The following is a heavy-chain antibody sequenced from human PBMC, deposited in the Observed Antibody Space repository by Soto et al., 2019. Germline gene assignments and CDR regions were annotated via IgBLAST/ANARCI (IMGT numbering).Heavy chain of an antibody. V-gene: IGHV1-2*02. CDR1: GYTFTGHY. CDR3: GKGRSGQIVIFY. CDR2: IGPESGAT. J-gene: IGHJ4*02. D-gene: IGHD1-26*01. Sequence: ASVKVSCKTSGYTFTGHYIHWVRQAPQQGPEWMGEIGPESGATRYAQKFRGRVTMTMDTSITTVYMELKNLSPDDTAVYYCGKGRSGQIVIFYWGQGTPVTVSS.